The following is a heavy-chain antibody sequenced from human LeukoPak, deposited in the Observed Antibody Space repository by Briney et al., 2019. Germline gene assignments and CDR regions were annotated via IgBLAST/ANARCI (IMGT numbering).Heavy chain of an antibody. CDR1: GYTLTELS. CDR2: FDPEDGET. J-gene: IGHJ4*02. Sequence: ASVKVSCKVSGYTLTELSMHWVRQAPGKGLEWMGGFDPEDGETIYAQKFQGRVTMTEDTSTDTAYMELSSLRSEDTAVYYCATVKIGGTPGRRVDYWGQGTLVTVSS. V-gene: IGHV1-24*01. CDR3: ATVKIGGTPGRRVDY. D-gene: IGHD1-14*01.